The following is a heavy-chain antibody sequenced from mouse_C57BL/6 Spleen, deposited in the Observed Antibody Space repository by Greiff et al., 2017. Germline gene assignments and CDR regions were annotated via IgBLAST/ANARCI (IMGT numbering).Heavy chain of an antibody. CDR1: GYTFTSYW. D-gene: IGHD2-3*01. Sequence: QVQLQQPGAELVKPGASVKLSCKASGYTFTSYWMHWVKQRPGQGLEWIGMIHPNSGSTNYNEKFKSKATLTVDKSSSTAYMQLSSLTSEDSAVYYCAREGDGYLAWFAYWGQGTLVTVSA. V-gene: IGHV1-64*01. CDR2: IHPNSGST. J-gene: IGHJ3*01. CDR3: AREGDGYLAWFAY.